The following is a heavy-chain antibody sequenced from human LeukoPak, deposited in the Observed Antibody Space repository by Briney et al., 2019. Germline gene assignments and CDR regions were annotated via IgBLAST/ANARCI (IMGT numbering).Heavy chain of an antibody. CDR3: ARDPEVQELRYFDWSPEAYYYGMDV. D-gene: IGHD3-9*01. CDR2: ISSSSSTI. V-gene: IGHV3-48*04. Sequence: PGGSLRLSCAASGFTFSSYSMNWFRQAPGKGLEWVSYISSSSSTIYYADSVRGRFTISRDNAKNSLYLQMNSLRAEDTAVYYCARDPEVQELRYFDWSPEAYYYGMDVWGQGTTVTVSS. CDR1: GFTFSSYS. J-gene: IGHJ6*02.